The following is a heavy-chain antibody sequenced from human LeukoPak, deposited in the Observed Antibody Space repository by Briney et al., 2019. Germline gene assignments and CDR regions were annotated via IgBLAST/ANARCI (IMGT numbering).Heavy chain of an antibody. CDR3: ARRHGDYVGSFEY. D-gene: IGHD4-17*01. Sequence: GGSLRLSCEASGFTLSPYSMNWVRQAPGKGLEWASYISTSSSTIYYADSVKGRFTISRDNAKNTVYLQKNSLRDEDTAVYYCARRHGDYVGSFEYWGQGTLVIVSS. V-gene: IGHV3-48*02. CDR1: GFTLSPYS. CDR2: ISTSSSTI. J-gene: IGHJ4*02.